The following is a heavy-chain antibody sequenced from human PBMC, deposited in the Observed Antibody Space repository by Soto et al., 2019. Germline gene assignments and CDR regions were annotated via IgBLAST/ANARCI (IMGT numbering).Heavy chain of an antibody. D-gene: IGHD3-10*01. J-gene: IGHJ4*02. CDR2: INHSGST. V-gene: IGHV4-34*01. CDR3: ARGYGRNFVY. CDR1: GGSFSGYY. Sequence: PSETLSLTCAVYGGSFSGYYWNWIRQPPGKGLEWIGEINHSGSTNYNPSLKSRVTISVDTSKNQFSLKLSSVTAADTAVYYCARGYGRNFVYCDQGTLCTVSS.